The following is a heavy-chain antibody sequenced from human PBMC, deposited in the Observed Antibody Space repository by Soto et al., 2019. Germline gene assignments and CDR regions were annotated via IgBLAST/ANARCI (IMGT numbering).Heavy chain of an antibody. CDR2: ISGTGTT. J-gene: IGHJ4*02. D-gene: IGHD2-2*01. CDR1: EFTFRSYG. V-gene: IGHV3-23*01. CDR3: AKVRAMFCSSNNCYYYDY. Sequence: AASEFTFRSYGMSWVRQAPGKGLEWVSAISGTGTTYYADSVKGRFTISRDNSKNTVFLQMNRLRAEDTAVYFCAKVRAMFCSSNNCYYYDYWGQGTHVTVSS.